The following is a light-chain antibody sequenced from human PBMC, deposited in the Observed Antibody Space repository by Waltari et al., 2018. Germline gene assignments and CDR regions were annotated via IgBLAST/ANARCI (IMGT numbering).Light chain of an antibody. CDR2: AAS. Sequence: DIQLTQSPSFLSASVGDRVTITCRARQGISSSLAWFQQKPGRAPKLLIYAASTLPGSVASRSSGSGSGTESTLTISILQPEDFATYYCQQHNRDPLTFGGGTKVEMK. J-gene: IGKJ4*01. V-gene: IGKV1-9*01. CDR1: QGISSS. CDR3: QQHNRDPLT.